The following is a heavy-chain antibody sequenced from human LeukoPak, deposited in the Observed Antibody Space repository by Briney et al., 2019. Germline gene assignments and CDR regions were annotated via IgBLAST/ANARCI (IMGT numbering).Heavy chain of an antibody. CDR2: ISGSGGST. CDR1: GFTFSSYA. Sequence: GGSLRLSCAASGFTFSSYAMSWVRQAPGKGLEWVSAISGSGGSTYYADSVKGRFTISRDNSKNTLYLQMNSLRDEDTAVYYCARDLYSYGRFDYWGQGTLVTISS. J-gene: IGHJ4*02. V-gene: IGHV3-23*01. CDR3: ARDLYSYGRFDY. D-gene: IGHD5-18*01.